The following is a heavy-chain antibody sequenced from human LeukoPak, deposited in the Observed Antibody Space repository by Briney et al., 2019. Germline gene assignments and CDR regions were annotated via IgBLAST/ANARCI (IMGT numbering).Heavy chain of an antibody. CDR2: IYYSGST. V-gene: IGHV4-59*01. CDR3: ARVPVTTSSPDYYYYYGMDV. J-gene: IGHJ6*02. D-gene: IGHD4-11*01. CDR1: GGSISSYY. Sequence: PSETLSLTCTVSGGSISSYYWSWIRQPPGKGLEWMGYIYYSGSTNYNPSLKSRVTISVDTSKNQFSLKLSSVTAADTAVYYCARVPVTTSSPDYYYYYGMDVWGQGTTVTVSS.